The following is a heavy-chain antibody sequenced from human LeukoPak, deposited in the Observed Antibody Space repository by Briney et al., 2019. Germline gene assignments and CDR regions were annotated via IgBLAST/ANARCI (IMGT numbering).Heavy chain of an antibody. J-gene: IGHJ6*03. CDR2: IYSGGST. CDR3: ASQRGYSYGYYYYYMDV. D-gene: IGHD5-18*01. CDR1: GFTVSSSY. Sequence: PGGSLRLSCAASGFTVSSSYTSWVRQAPGRGLEWVSVIYSGGSTYYADSVKGRFTISRDNSKNTLYLQMNSLRAEDTAVYYCASQRGYSYGYYYYYMDVWGKGTAVTVSS. V-gene: IGHV3-53*01.